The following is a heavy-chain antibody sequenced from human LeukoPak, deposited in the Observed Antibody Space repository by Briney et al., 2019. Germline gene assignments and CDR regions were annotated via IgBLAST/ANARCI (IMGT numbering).Heavy chain of an antibody. CDR3: ARGYFDWLESDYYYYGMDV. D-gene: IGHD3-9*01. Sequence: SETLSLTCAVYGGSLSGYYWSWIRQPPGKGLEWIGEINDSGSTNYNPSLKSRVTISVATSKNQFSLKLSSVTAADTAVYYCARGYFDWLESDYYYYGMDVWGQGTTVTVSS. CDR1: GGSLSGYY. CDR2: INDSGST. V-gene: IGHV4-34*01. J-gene: IGHJ6*02.